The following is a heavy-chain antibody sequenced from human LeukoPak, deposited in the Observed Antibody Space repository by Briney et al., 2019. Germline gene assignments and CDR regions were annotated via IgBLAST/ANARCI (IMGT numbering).Heavy chain of an antibody. D-gene: IGHD2-2*02. V-gene: IGHV4-34*01. CDR3: ARAYTYCSSTSCYTYMDV. CDR2: INHSGST. CDR1: GGSFSGYY. J-gene: IGHJ6*03. Sequence: PSETLSLTCAVYGGSFSGYYWSWIRQPPGKRLEWIGEINHSGSTNYNPSLKSRVTISVDTSKNQFSLKLSSVTAADTAVYYCARAYTYCSSTSCYTYMDVWGKGTTVTVSS.